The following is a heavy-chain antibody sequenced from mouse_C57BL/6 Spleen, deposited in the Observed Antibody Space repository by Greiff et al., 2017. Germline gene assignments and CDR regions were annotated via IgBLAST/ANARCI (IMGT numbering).Heavy chain of an antibody. CDR3: ARSGRGDAMDY. D-gene: IGHD1-1*02. V-gene: IGHV1-85*01. CDR2: IYPRDGST. Sequence: QVQLKQSGPELVKPGASVKLSCKASGYTFTSYDINWVKQRPGQGLEWIGWIYPRDGSTKYNEKFKGKATLTVDTSSSTAYMELHSLTSEDSAVYLCARSGRGDAMDYWGQGTSVTVSS. J-gene: IGHJ4*01. CDR1: GYTFTSYD.